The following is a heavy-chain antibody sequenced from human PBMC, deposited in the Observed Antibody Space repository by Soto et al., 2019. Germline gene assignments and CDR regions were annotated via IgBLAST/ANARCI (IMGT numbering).Heavy chain of an antibody. J-gene: IGHJ3*02. CDR1: GFSFSDFG. V-gene: IGHV3-30*18. CDR2: ISDDGSQK. CDR3: AKDFGNLAGGFDAFEI. D-gene: IGHD3-10*01. Sequence: QVNLVESGGGVVQPGKSLRLSCAASGFSFSDFGLNWVRQAPGKGLEWVASISDDGSQKYYVDSVKGRFTISRDNSMNTLYLEMNSLTTDDTAVYFCAKDFGNLAGGFDAFEIWGHGTMLTVSS.